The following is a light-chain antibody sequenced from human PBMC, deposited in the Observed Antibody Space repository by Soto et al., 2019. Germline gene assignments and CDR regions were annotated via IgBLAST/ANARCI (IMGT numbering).Light chain of an antibody. V-gene: IGLV2-23*01. CDR3: SSYAGSNTYVV. Sequence: QSALTQPASVSGSPGQSITISCTGTSSDVGSYNLVSWYQQHPGKAPKLMIYEDTKQPSGVSNRFSGSKSGNTASLTISGLQAEDEDDYYCSSYAGSNTYVVFGGGTKLTVL. CDR2: EDT. J-gene: IGLJ2*01. CDR1: SSDVGSYNL.